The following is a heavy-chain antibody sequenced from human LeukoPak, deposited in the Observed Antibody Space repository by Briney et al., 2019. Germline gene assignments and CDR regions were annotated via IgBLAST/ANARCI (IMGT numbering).Heavy chain of an antibody. V-gene: IGHV3-30*02. CDR3: AKGSDSYYGSGSYYNNYYYYMDV. Sequence: GGSLRLSCAASGFTFSSYGMHWVREAPGKGLEWVAVIRYDGSNKYYADSVKGRFTISRDNSKNTLYLQMNSLRAEDTAVSYCAKGSDSYYGSGSYYNNYYYYMDVWGKGTTVTISS. D-gene: IGHD3-10*01. CDR1: GFTFSSYG. J-gene: IGHJ6*03. CDR2: IRYDGSNK.